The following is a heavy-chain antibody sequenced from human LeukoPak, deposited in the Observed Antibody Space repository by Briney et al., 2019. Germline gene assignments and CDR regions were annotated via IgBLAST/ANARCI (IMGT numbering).Heavy chain of an antibody. CDR2: IYYSGST. CDR1: DGSISSYY. CDR3: ARDSYYYDSSGYSSRRAFDI. Sequence: SETLSLTCTVSDGSISSYYWTWIRQPPGKGLEWIGYIYYSGSTNYNPSLKSRVTISVDTSKNQFSLKLSSVTAADTAVYYCARDSYYYDSSGYSSRRAFDIWGQGTMVTVSS. V-gene: IGHV4-59*01. D-gene: IGHD3-22*01. J-gene: IGHJ3*02.